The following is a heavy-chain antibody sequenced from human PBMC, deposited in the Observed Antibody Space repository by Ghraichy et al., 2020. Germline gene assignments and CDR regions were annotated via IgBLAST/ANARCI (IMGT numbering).Heavy chain of an antibody. D-gene: IGHD6-6*01. V-gene: IGHV4-31*03. Sequence: SETLSLTCTVSGGSISSGGYYWSWIRQHPGKGLEWIGYIYYSGSTYYNPSLKSRVTISVDTSKNQFSLKLSSVTAADTAVYYCARVRVAARDRISFDYWGQGTLVTVSS. CDR3: ARVRVAARDRISFDY. J-gene: IGHJ4*02. CDR2: IYYSGST. CDR1: GGSISSGGYY.